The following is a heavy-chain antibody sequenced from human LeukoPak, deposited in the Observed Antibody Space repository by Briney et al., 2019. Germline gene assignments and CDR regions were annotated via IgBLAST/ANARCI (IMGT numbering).Heavy chain of an antibody. CDR3: ARNPCGGGTCYNDY. D-gene: IGHD2-15*01. J-gene: IGHJ4*02. V-gene: IGHV1-2*06. CDR2: INPNSGGT. CDR1: GYTFTGYY. Sequence: ASVKVSCKXSGYTFTGYYIHWVRQAPGQGLEWMGRINPNSGGTNYAQKFQGRVTMTRDTSISTAYMELSRLKSDDTAVYYCARNPCGGGTCYNDYWGQGTLVTVSS.